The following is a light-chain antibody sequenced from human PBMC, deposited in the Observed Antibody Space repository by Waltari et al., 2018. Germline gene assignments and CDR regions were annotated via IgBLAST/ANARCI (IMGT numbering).Light chain of an antibody. V-gene: IGLV1-40*01. J-gene: IGLJ3*02. CDR1: SSNIGAGHD. CDR2: GNN. CDR3: QSFDIRLSGGVV. Sequence: QSVLTQPPSMSGAPGQRVTIPCTGISSNIGAGHDVPWYQVFPGTAPKLLIYGNNNRPSGVPDRFSGSKSDTSASLAIGGLQAEDEADYYCQSFDIRLSGGVVFGGGTKVTVL.